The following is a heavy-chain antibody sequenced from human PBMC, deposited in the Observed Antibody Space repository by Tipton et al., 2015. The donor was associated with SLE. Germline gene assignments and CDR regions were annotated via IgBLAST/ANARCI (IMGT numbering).Heavy chain of an antibody. Sequence: TLSLTCAVYGGSFSGYYWSWIRQPPGKGLEWIGEINHSGSTNYNPSLKSRVTISVDTSKNQFSLTLSSVTAADTAVYYCAGGGSWFDSWGQGTLVTVSS. CDR1: GGSFSGYY. CDR3: AGGGSWFDS. D-gene: IGHD3-10*01. J-gene: IGHJ5*01. V-gene: IGHV4-34*01. CDR2: INHSGST.